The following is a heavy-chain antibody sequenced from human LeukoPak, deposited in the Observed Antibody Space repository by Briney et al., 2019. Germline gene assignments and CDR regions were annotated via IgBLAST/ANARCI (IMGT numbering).Heavy chain of an antibody. V-gene: IGHV5-51*01. Sequence: GESLKISCKGSGYSFTSYWIGWVRQMPGKGLGWMGIIYPGDSDTRYSPSFQGQVTISADKSISTAYLQWSSLKASDTAMYYCARPHGYCSSTSCYGRGDAFDIWGQGTMVTVSS. CDR3: ARPHGYCSSTSCYGRGDAFDI. CDR1: GYSFTSYW. D-gene: IGHD2-2*03. CDR2: IYPGDSDT. J-gene: IGHJ3*02.